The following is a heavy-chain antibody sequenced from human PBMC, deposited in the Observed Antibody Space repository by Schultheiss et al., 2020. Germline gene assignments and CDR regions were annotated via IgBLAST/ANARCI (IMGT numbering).Heavy chain of an antibody. CDR2: ISYDGSNK. CDR1: GFTFSSYA. CDR3: TTDPSVFTLFDI. V-gene: IGHV3-30-3*01. J-gene: IGHJ3*02. D-gene: IGHD3-3*01. Sequence: GGSLRLSCAASGFTFSSYAMHWVRQAPGKGLEWVAVISYDGSNKYYADSVKGRFTISRDNSKNTLYLQMNSLKTEDTAVYYCTTDPSVFTLFDIWGQGTMVTVS.